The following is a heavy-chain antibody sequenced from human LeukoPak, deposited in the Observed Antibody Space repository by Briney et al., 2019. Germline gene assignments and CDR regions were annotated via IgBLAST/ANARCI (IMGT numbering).Heavy chain of an antibody. CDR1: GFTVSSNH. Sequence: GGSLRLSCAASGFTVSSNHMSWVRQAAGKGLEWVSIIYTDGGAYYADSVKGRFTISRDSSNNTLYLQMNSLKAEDTAVYYCAKRPPSVAGVTYGMDVWGQGTTVTVSS. CDR3: AKRPPSVAGVTYGMDV. CDR2: IYTDGGA. J-gene: IGHJ6*02. D-gene: IGHD6-19*01. V-gene: IGHV3-53*01.